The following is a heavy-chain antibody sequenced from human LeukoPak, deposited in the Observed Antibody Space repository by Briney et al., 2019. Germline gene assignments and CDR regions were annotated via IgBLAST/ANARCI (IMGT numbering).Heavy chain of an antibody. V-gene: IGHV4-30-2*01. CDR1: GGSISSGGYS. CDR3: ARDFQNYGDYGYYYYGMDV. D-gene: IGHD4-17*01. CDR2: IYHSGST. J-gene: IGHJ6*02. Sequence: SQTLSLTCAVSGGSISSGGYSWSWIRQPPGKGLEWIGYIYHSGSTYYNPSLKSRVTISVDRSKNQFSLKLSSVTAADTAVYYCARDFQNYGDYGYYYYGMDVWGQGTTVTVSS.